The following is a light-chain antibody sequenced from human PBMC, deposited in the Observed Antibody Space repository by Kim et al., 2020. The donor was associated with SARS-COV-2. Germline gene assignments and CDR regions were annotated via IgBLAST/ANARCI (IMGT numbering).Light chain of an antibody. CDR1: QTVGSN. CDR3: QEYNNWPPYT. Sequence: EIVMTQSPATLSVSPGDGASLSCRASQTVGSNLAWYQQKPGQAPRLLIFDASTRATGIPARFRGTGSGTEFTLTIDSLQSEDFAVYYCQEYNNWPPYTFGQGTKVDIK. J-gene: IGKJ2*01. V-gene: IGKV3D-15*01. CDR2: DAS.